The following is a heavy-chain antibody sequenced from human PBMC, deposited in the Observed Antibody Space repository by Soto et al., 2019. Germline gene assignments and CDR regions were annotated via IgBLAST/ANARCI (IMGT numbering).Heavy chain of an antibody. D-gene: IGHD3-22*01. J-gene: IGHJ4*02. V-gene: IGHV1-18*04. CDR1: GYTFTSYG. CDR2: ISAYNGNT. CDR3: AREGDYYYDSSGYRVQALFDY. Sequence: ASVKVSCKASGYTFTSYGISWVRQAPGQGLEWMGWISAYNGNTNYAQKLQGRVTMTTDTSTSTAYMELRSLRSDDTAVYYCAREGDYYYDSSGYRVQALFDYWGQGTLVTVSS.